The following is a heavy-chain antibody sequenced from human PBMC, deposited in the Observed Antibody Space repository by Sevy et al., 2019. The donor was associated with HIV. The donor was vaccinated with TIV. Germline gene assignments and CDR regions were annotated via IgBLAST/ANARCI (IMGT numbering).Heavy chain of an antibody. D-gene: IGHD6-19*01. CDR2: IWYDGSNK. Sequence: GGSLRLSCAASGFTFSSYGMHWVRQAPGKGLEWVAVIWYDGSNKYYADSVKGRFTISRDNSKNTLYLQMNSLRAEDTAVYYCAKEEGYSSGWYRNYYYYYYGMDVWGQGTTVTVSS. CDR3: AKEEGYSSGWYRNYYYYYYGMDV. CDR1: GFTFSSYG. V-gene: IGHV3-33*06. J-gene: IGHJ6*02.